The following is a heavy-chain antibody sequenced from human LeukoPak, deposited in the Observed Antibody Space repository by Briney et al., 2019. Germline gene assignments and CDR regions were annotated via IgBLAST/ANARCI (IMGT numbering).Heavy chain of an antibody. V-gene: IGHV3-30-3*01. J-gene: IGHJ1*01. CDR3: ARDPYTYSSSWYGYFQH. CDR2: ISYDGSNK. CDR1: GFTFSSYA. Sequence: GGSLRLSCAASGFTFSSYAMSWVRQAPGKGLEWVAVISYDGSNKYYADSVKGRFTISRDNSKNTLSLQMDSLRAEDTAVYYCARDPYTYSSSWYGYFQHWGQGTLVTVSS. D-gene: IGHD6-13*01.